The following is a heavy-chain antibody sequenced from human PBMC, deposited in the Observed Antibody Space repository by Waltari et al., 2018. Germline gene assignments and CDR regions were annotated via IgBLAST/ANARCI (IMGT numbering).Heavy chain of an antibody. CDR2: ISWNSGSI. D-gene: IGHD3-10*01. J-gene: IGHJ4*02. CDR1: GFTFDDYA. V-gene: IGHV3-9*01. Sequence: EVQLVESGGGLVQPGRSLRLSCAASGFTFDDYAMHWVRQAPGKGLEWVSGISWNSGSIGHADSVKGRFTISRDNAKNSLYLQMNSLRAEDTALYYCAKDSNYYGSGSYRYWGQGTLVTVSS. CDR3: AKDSNYYGSGSYRY.